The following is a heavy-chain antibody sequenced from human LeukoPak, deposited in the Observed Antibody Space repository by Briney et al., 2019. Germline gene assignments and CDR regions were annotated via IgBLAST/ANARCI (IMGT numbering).Heavy chain of an antibody. Sequence: GGSLRLSCAASGFTFNTFWMSWVRQTPGKGLEWVANIKEDGTKKYYVDSVKGRFTISRDNAENSLYLQMNSLRAEDTAVYYCARSYDFWSHWYMDVWGKGTTVTVSS. J-gene: IGHJ6*03. CDR1: GFTFNTFW. CDR2: IKEDGTKK. D-gene: IGHD3-3*01. CDR3: ARSYDFWSHWYMDV. V-gene: IGHV3-7*03.